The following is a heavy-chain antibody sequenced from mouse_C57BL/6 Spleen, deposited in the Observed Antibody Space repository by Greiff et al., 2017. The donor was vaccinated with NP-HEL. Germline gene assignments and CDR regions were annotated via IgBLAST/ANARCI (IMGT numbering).Heavy chain of an antibody. CDR2: ISSGGSYT. D-gene: IGHD3-1*01. J-gene: IGHJ2*01. CDR3: ARHLGYFDY. V-gene: IGHV5-6*01. Sequence: EVNLVESGGDLVKPGGSLKLSCAASGFTFSSYGMSWVRQTPDKRLEWVATISSGGSYTYYPDSVKGRFTISRDNAKNTLYLQMSSLKSEDTAMYYCARHLGYFDYWGQGTTLTVSS. CDR1: GFTFSSYG.